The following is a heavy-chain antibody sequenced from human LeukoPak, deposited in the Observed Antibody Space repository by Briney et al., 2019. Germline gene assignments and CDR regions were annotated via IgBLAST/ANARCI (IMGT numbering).Heavy chain of an antibody. J-gene: IGHJ4*02. Sequence: GRSLRLSCAASGFTFDDFAMHWVRQAPGKGLEWVSSISWNSGTLAYADSVKGRFTISRDNAKNSLYLQMNSLRAEDTAVYYCALAVVPAAMSRYFDYWGQGTLVTVSS. D-gene: IGHD2-2*01. CDR3: ALAVVPAAMSRYFDY. CDR1: GFTFDDFA. CDR2: ISWNSGTL. V-gene: IGHV3-9*01.